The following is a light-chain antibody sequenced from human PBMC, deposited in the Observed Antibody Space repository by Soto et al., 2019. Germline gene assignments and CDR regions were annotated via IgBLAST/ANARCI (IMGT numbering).Light chain of an antibody. CDR3: QHRSNWPWT. J-gene: IGKJ1*01. V-gene: IGKV3-11*01. Sequence: EIVLTQSPATVSLSPGERATLSCRASQSVSIYLAWYQQKPGQAPRLLIYDASNRATGIPARFSGSGSGTDFTLTISSLEPEDFAVYYCQHRSNWPWTFGHGTKVEIK. CDR2: DAS. CDR1: QSVSIY.